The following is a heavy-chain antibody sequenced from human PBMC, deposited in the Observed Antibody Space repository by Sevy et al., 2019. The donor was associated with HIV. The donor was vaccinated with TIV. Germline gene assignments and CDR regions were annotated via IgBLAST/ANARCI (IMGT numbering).Heavy chain of an antibody. Sequence: ASVKVSCKASGYTFTSYGISWVRQAPGQGLEWMGWISAYNGNTNYAQKLQGRVTMTTDTSTSTAYMELRSLRPEDTAVYYCARDPPPDSSSWYYYYYYGMDVWGQGTTVTVSS. CDR2: ISAYNGNT. CDR1: GYTFTSYG. V-gene: IGHV1-18*01. D-gene: IGHD6-13*01. CDR3: ARDPPPDSSSWYYYYYYGMDV. J-gene: IGHJ6*02.